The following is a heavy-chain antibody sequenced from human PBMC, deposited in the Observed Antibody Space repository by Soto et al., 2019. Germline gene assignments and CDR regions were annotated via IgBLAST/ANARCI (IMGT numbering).Heavy chain of an antibody. CDR1: GDSISSSNW. CDR3: ARKAWDPPRWFDP. Sequence: QVQLQESGPGLVKPSGTLSLTCAVSGDSISSSNWWSWVRQSPGKGLEWIGEIYHSGSTNYNPSLKSRVTISVDKSKNQFSLKLSSVSAVDTAVYYCARKAWDPPRWFDPWGQGILVTVSS. D-gene: IGHD1-26*01. J-gene: IGHJ5*02. CDR2: IYHSGST. V-gene: IGHV4-4*02.